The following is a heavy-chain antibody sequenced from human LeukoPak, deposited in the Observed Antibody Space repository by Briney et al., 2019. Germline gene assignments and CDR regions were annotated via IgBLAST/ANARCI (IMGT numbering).Heavy chain of an antibody. CDR2: ISSSGTYI. Sequence: GGSLRLSCAASGFTFSSYRMNWVRQAPGKGLEWVSSISSSGTYIYYADSLKGRFTISRDNAENSLHLQMNSLRAEDTAVYFCARDGEIRGYSGYDFDYWGQGTLVTVSS. J-gene: IGHJ4*02. V-gene: IGHV3-21*01. CDR3: ARDGEIRGYSGYDFDY. D-gene: IGHD5-12*01. CDR1: GFTFSSYR.